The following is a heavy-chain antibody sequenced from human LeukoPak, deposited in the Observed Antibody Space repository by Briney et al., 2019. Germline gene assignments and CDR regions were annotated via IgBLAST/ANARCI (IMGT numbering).Heavy chain of an antibody. CDR2: INHSGST. CDR3: ASTLCSSTSCYSYWFDP. D-gene: IGHD2-2*01. V-gene: IGHV4-34*01. Sequence: SETLSLTCAGYGGSFSGYYWSRIRQPPGKGLEWIGEINHSGSTNYNPSLKSRVTISVDTSKNQFSLKLSSVTAADTAVYYCASTLCSSTSCYSYWFDPWGQGTLLTVSS. J-gene: IGHJ5*02. CDR1: GGSFSGYY.